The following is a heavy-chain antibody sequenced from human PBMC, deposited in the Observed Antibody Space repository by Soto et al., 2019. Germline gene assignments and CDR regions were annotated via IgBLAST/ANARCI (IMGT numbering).Heavy chain of an antibody. V-gene: IGHV3-48*01. J-gene: IGHJ6*03. D-gene: IGHD3-3*01. CDR1: GFTFSSYS. CDR3: ASGRSGYSGYYYYYYMDV. Sequence: EVQLVESGGGLVQPGGSLRLSCAASGFTFSSYSMNWVRQAPGKGLEWVSYISSSSSTIYYADSVKGRFTISRDNAKNSLYLQMNSLRAEDTAVYYCASGRSGYSGYYYYYYMDVWGKGTTVTVSS. CDR2: ISSSSSTI.